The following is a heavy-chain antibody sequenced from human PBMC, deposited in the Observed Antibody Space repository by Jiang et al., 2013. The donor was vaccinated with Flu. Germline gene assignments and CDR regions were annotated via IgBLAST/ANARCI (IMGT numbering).Heavy chain of an antibody. CDR3: VHRRGLLQGLEWFDP. Sequence: TFSGFSLSTSGVGVGWIRQPPGKALEWLALIYWNDDKRYSPSLKSRLTITKDTSKNQVVLTMTNMDPVDTATYYCVHRRGLLQGLEWFDPWGQGTLVTVSS. CDR1: GFSLSTSGVG. CDR2: IYWNDDK. V-gene: IGHV2-5*01. J-gene: IGHJ5*02. D-gene: IGHD3-22*01.